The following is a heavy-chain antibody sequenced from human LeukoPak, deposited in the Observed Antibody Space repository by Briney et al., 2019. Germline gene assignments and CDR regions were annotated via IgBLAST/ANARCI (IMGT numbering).Heavy chain of an antibody. J-gene: IGHJ5*02. CDR1: GFTFSSYG. Sequence: GSLRLSCAASGFTFSSYGMSWVRQAPGKGLEWIGEINHSGSTNYNPSLKSRVTISVDTSKNQFSLKLSSVTAADTAVYYCARAYSSGQRWFDPWGQGTLVTVSS. CDR2: INHSGST. CDR3: ARAYSSGQRWFDP. D-gene: IGHD6-19*01. V-gene: IGHV4-34*01.